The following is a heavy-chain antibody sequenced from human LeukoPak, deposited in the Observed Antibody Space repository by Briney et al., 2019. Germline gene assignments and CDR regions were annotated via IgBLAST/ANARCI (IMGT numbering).Heavy chain of an antibody. Sequence: PGGSLRLSCAASGFTFSNFWMGWIRQAPGRGLEWVANIKEDGTDTYYMGSVRGRFTISRGNAKNLLYLQMNSLRGEDTSVYYCARDQWRLFDYWGQGTLVTVSS. J-gene: IGHJ4*02. V-gene: IGHV3-7*04. D-gene: IGHD2-21*02. CDR3: ARDQWRLFDY. CDR2: IKEDGTDT. CDR1: GFTFSNFW.